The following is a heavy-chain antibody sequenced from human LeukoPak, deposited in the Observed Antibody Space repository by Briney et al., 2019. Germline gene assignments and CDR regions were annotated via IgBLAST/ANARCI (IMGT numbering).Heavy chain of an antibody. CDR3: ARDNRAGGYSYDNFDY. V-gene: IGHV4-39*02. CDR2: IYYSGNT. CDR1: GVSISSSNSY. D-gene: IGHD5-18*01. J-gene: IGHJ4*02. Sequence: SETLSLTCTVSGVSISSSNSYWGWIRQPPGKGLEWIGSIYYSGNTYYNASLKSQVSISIDTSKNQFSLRLTSVTAADTAVYYCARDNRAGGYSYDNFDYWGQGTLVTVSS.